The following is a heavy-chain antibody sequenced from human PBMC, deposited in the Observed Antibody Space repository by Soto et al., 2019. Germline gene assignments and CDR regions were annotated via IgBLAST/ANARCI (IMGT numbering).Heavy chain of an antibody. D-gene: IGHD6-19*01. CDR2: ISSSGTSA. CDR1: GFTFSDFD. V-gene: IGHV3-11*05. J-gene: IGHJ4*02. Sequence: QVQLEESGGGLVKPGGSLRLSCAASGFTFSDFDMSWIRQAPGKGLEYISYISSSGTSANYADSVQGRFTISRDDAKTSLYLQMHSLRAEDTAVYYCARDRGAVTGPYFVYWGQGALVTFSS. CDR3: ARDRGAVTGPYFVY.